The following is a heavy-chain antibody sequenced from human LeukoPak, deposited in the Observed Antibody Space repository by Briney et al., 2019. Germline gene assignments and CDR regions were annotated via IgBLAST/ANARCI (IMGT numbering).Heavy chain of an antibody. J-gene: IGHJ5*02. Sequence: GASVKVSCKASGHTFSRSYMHWVRQAPGQGLEWMGVINPSGTWTSYAHKFRGRITMTRDMSTSTDYMELRSLGFEDMAVYYCAKDNSVGDIAWWFDPWGQGTLVTVSS. V-gene: IGHV1-46*01. CDR3: AKDNSVGDIAWWFDP. CDR2: INPSGTWT. CDR1: GHTFSRSY. D-gene: IGHD1-26*01.